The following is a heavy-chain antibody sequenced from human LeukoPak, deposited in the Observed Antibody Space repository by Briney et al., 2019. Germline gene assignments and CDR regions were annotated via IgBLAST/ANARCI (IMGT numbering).Heavy chain of an antibody. V-gene: IGHV4-34*01. CDR3: ARGLVSWNDIYFDY. D-gene: IGHD1-1*01. J-gene: IGHJ4*02. CDR1: GGSFSGYY. Sequence: PSETLSLTCAVYGGSFSGYYWSWIRLPPGKGLEWIGEINHSGSTNYNPSLKSRVTISVDTSKNQFSLKLSSVTAADTAVYYCARGLVSWNDIYFDYWGQGTLVTVSS. CDR2: INHSGST.